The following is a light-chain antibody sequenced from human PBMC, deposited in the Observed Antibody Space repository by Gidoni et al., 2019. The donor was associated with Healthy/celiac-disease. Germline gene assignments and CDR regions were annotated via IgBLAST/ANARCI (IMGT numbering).Light chain of an antibody. J-gene: IGLJ2*01. Sequence: QSVLTQPPSVSGAPGPRVTIPCTGSSSNIGAGYDLHWYQQLPGTAPNPLRYGNSKRPSGVPDLFSGSKSGTSASLAITGLQAEDEADYYCQSYDSSLSGSDVVFGGGTKLTVL. CDR3: QSYDSSLSGSDVV. CDR1: SSNIGAGYD. CDR2: GNS. V-gene: IGLV1-40*01.